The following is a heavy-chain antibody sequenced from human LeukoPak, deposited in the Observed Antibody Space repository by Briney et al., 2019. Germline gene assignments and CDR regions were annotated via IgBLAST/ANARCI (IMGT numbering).Heavy chain of an antibody. CDR3: ARDYYDVGLGADALDI. D-gene: IGHD3-22*01. V-gene: IGHV4-59*01. CDR1: GGSISSYY. J-gene: IGHJ3*02. Sequence: KPSETLSLTCTVSGGSISSYYWSWIRQPPGKGLEWIGYIYSSGTTNYNPSLKSRVTISLDTSKNQFSLKLSSVTAADTAVYYCARDYYDVGLGADALDIWGQGTMVTVSS. CDR2: IYSSGTT.